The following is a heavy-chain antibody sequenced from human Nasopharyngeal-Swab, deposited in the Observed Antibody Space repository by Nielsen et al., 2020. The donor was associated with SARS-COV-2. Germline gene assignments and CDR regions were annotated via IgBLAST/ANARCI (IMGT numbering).Heavy chain of an antibody. CDR1: GGSIRSSSHF. CDR3: ARLRYLGIPAYYFDY. Sequence: SETLSLTCTVSGGSIRSSSHFWAWIRQPPGKGLEWIGSLYYTGTTHYTPSLKSRVTMSVDTSKSQFSLQLSSVTAADTAVYYCARLRYLGIPAYYFDYWGQGILVTVSS. CDR2: LYYTGTT. V-gene: IGHV4-39*01. J-gene: IGHJ4*02. D-gene: IGHD7-27*01.